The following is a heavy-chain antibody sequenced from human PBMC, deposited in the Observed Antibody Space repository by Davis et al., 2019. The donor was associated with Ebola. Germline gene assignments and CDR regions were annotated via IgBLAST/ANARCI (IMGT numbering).Heavy chain of an antibody. CDR3: ARGPDSSSHYYGMDV. J-gene: IGHJ6*04. D-gene: IGHD6-6*01. V-gene: IGHV1-2*06. CDR1: GYTFTGYY. CDR2: INPYNGGT. Sequence: AASVKVSCKASGYTFTGYYMQWVRRAPGQGLEWMGRINPYNGGTNYAQKFQGRVTMTRDTSISTAYMELSRLRSDDTAVYYCARGPDSSSHYYGMDVWGKGTTVTVSS.